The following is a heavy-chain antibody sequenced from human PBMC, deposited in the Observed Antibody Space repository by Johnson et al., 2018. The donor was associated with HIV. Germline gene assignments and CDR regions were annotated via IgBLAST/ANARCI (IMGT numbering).Heavy chain of an antibody. CDR3: TAHYRNAFDI. Sequence: VQLVESGGGLVKPGESLRLSCAASGFSFSNAWMNWVRQAPGKGLEWVGRIKSKTDGGTTDYAAPVKGRFTLSRDDSKNTLFLQMNSLKTEDTALYYRTAHYRNAFDIWGQGTMVTVSS. CDR1: GFSFSNAW. V-gene: IGHV3-15*01. D-gene: IGHD1-26*01. J-gene: IGHJ3*02. CDR2: IKSKTDGGTT.